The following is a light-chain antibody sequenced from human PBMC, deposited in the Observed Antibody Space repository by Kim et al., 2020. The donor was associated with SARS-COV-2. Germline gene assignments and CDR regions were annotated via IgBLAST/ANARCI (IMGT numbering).Light chain of an antibody. CDR2: DAS. J-gene: IGKJ4*01. V-gene: IGKV3D-15*01. CDR1: QSVRSS. CDR3: QQYYTWSALT. Sequence: SPGERATLSCTASQSVRSSLAWYQQKPGQAPRLLIYDASIRATGVPARFTGSGSGTEFTLTISSLQSEDFAMYFCQQYYTWSALTFGGGTKVDIK.